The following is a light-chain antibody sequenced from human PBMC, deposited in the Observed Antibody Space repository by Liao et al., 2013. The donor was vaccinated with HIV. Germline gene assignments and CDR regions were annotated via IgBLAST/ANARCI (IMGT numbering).Light chain of an antibody. J-gene: IGLJ1*01. V-gene: IGLV3-21*04. Sequence: SYVLTQSPSVSVTPGKTARITCGGDNIGGTSVHWYQQKPGQAPRLIIYYDRRRPSGIPERFSGASSGDTATLTFSRVEAGDEADYYCQVWDSTSDHYVFGTGTKVTVL. CDR1: NIGGTS. CDR2: YDR. CDR3: QVWDSTSDHYV.